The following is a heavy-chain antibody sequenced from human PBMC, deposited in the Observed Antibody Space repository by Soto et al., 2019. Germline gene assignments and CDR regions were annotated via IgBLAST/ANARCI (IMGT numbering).Heavy chain of an antibody. CDR2: ISASGDNT. V-gene: IGHV3-23*01. CDR1: GFTFSDYA. Sequence: VQLLESGGGLVQPGGSLRLSCAASGFTFSDYAMTWVRQTPGKGLEWVSAISASGDNTYNADSVKGRFTISRDNSKNTLYLQMNSLRAEDTAVYYCAKRQFDYWGQGTLVTVSS. CDR3: AKRQFDY. J-gene: IGHJ4*02.